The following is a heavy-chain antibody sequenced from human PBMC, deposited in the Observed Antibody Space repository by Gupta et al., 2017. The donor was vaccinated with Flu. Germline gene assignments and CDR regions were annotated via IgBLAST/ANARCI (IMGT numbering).Heavy chain of an antibody. Sequence: SSSSYYWGWIRQPPGKGLEWIGNIYYSGSTYYNPSLKSRVTISVDTSKNQFSLKLSSVTAADTAVYYCARRRGYSTFLDYWGQGTLVTVSS. CDR1: SSSSYY. CDR2: IYYSGST. D-gene: IGHD5-18*01. V-gene: IGHV4-39*01. CDR3: ARRRGYSTFLDY. J-gene: IGHJ4*02.